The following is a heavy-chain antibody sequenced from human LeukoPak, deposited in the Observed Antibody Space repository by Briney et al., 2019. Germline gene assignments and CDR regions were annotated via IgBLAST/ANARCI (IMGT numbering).Heavy chain of an antibody. CDR1: GYTFTDYY. D-gene: IGHD6-19*01. J-gene: IGHJ5*02. CDR3: ARGSSGWSGINP. CDR2: ISAYNGNT. Sequence: ASVKVSCKASGYTFTDYYLHWVRQAPGQGLEWMGWISAYNGNTNYAQKLQGRVTMTTDTSTSTVYMELRSLRSDDTAMYYCARGSSGWSGINPWGQGTLVTVSS. V-gene: IGHV1-18*04.